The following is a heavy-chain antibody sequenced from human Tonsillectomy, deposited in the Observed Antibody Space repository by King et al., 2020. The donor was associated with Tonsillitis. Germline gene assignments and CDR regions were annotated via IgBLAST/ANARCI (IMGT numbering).Heavy chain of an antibody. J-gene: IGHJ5*02. CDR2: IKQDGSEK. CDR3: ARVRGSGWNRGQNWFGP. D-gene: IGHD6-19*01. CDR1: GFTFSTYW. Sequence: QLVQSGGGLVQPGGSLRLSCAASGFTFSTYWMGWVRQAPGKGLEWVANIKQDGSEKYYVDSVKGRFTISRDNTKNSLYLQMNSLRAEDTALYYCARVRGSGWNRGQNWFGPWGQGTLVTVSS. V-gene: IGHV3-7*03.